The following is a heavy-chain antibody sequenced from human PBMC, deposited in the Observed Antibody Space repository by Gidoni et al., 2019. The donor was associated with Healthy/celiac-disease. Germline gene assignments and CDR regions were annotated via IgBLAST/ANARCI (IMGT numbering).Heavy chain of an antibody. CDR2: IGTAGDT. Sequence: EVQLVGSGGGWVQPGGSLRLSRADTGFTVSSYDMHWVRQATGKGLEWVAAIGTAGDTYDPGSGKGRFTISRENAKNSLYLQMNSLRAGDTAVYYCARGRRDRWLQLNYWGQGTLVTVSS. V-gene: IGHV3-13*04. CDR1: GFTVSSYD. D-gene: IGHD5-12*01. J-gene: IGHJ4*02. CDR3: ARGRRDRWLQLNY.